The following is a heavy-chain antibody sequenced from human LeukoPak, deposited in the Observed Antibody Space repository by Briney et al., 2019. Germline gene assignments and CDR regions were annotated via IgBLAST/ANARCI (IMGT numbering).Heavy chain of an antibody. V-gene: IGHV4-39*01. J-gene: IGHJ3*02. CDR3: ARHDGGWELPDAFDI. CDR1: GGSINSSSYY. Sequence: SETLSLTCTVSGGSINSSSYYWGRIRQPPGMGREWIGSIYYSGSTYYNPSLKSRVTISVDTSKTQFTLKLSSVTAADTAVYYGARHDGGWELPDAFDIWGQGTMVTVSS. D-gene: IGHD1-7*01. CDR2: IYYSGST.